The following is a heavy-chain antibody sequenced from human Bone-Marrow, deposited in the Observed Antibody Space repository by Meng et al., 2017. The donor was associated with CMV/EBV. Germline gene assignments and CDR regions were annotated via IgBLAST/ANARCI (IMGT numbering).Heavy chain of an antibody. Sequence: GPLRLSCTVSGGSISSSSYYWGWIRQPPGKGLEWIGSIYYSGSTYYNPSLKSRVTISVDTSKNQFSLKLSSVTAADTAVYYCAREDIVVVPAALKGYNWFDPWGQGTLVTVSS. V-gene: IGHV4-39*07. J-gene: IGHJ5*02. D-gene: IGHD2-2*01. CDR3: AREDIVVVPAALKGYNWFDP. CDR2: IYYSGST. CDR1: GGSISSSSYY.